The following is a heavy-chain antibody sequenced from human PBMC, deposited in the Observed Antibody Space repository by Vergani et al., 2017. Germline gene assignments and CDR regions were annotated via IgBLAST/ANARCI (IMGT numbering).Heavy chain of an antibody. Sequence: EVQLVESGGGLVKPGGSLRLSCAASGFSFSNAWMTWVRQGPGKGLEWVSSISSSSSYIYYADSVKGRFTISRDNAKNSLYLQMNSLRAEDTAVYYCAREDISLTVEGANYMDIWGKGTTVTVSS. CDR3: AREDISLTVEGANYMDI. CDR2: ISSSSSYI. D-gene: IGHD3-22*01. V-gene: IGHV3-21*01. J-gene: IGHJ6*03. CDR1: GFSFSNAW.